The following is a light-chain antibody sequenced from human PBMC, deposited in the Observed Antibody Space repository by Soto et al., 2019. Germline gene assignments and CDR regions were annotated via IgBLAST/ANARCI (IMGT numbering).Light chain of an antibody. CDR3: QQYGSSGT. J-gene: IGKJ1*01. V-gene: IGKV3-20*01. CDR2: GAS. CDR1: QSVSYY. Sequence: EIVLTQSPGTLSLSPGARATLSCRASQSVSYYLAWYQQKPGQAPRLLIYGASNRATGIPDRFSGSGSGTDFTLTISRLEPEDFAVYYCQQYGSSGTVGQGTKVEIK.